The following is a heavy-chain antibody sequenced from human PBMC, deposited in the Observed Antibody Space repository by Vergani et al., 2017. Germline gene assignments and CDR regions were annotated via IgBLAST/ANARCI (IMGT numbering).Heavy chain of an antibody. CDR3: ARGVTGSTIDY. CDR2: ISYDGDYK. Sequence: VQLVESGGGLVKPGGSLRLSCAASGFTFRNHGMHWVRQAPGKGLEWVTQISYDGDYKYYADSVKDRFTISRDNSKNTLYLQMNSLRVEDSAMYYCARGVTGSTIDYWGQGTLVTVSS. J-gene: IGHJ4*02. D-gene: IGHD1-1*01. V-gene: IGHV3-30*03. CDR1: GFTFRNHG.